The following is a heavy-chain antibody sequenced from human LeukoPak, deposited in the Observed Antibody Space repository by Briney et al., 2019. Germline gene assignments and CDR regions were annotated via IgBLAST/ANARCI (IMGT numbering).Heavy chain of an antibody. V-gene: IGHV3-7*01. CDR3: ARDVPEYYDNSGLLDY. D-gene: IGHD3-22*01. CDR2: IKQDGSAK. J-gene: IGHJ4*02. CDR1: GFTFSSYW. Sequence: GGSLRLSCAASGFTFSSYWMSWVRQAPGKGLEWVANIKQDGSAKYYVDSVKGRFTISRDNAKNTLYLQMNSLRAEDTAVDYCARDVPEYYDNSGLLDYWGQGTLVTVSS.